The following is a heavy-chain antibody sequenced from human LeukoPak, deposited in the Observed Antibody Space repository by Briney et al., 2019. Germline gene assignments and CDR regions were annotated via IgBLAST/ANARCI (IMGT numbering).Heavy chain of an antibody. Sequence: PGGSLRLSCAASGFTFSSYGMHWVHQAPGKGLEGVAFIRYGGSDKYYADSVKGRFTISRDNSNNTLYLQMNSLRAEDTAVYYCTKDDPFQRCHGYWGQGTLVTVSA. CDR3: TKDDPFQRCHGY. J-gene: IGHJ4*02. CDR2: IRYGGSDK. CDR1: GFTFSSYG. V-gene: IGHV3-30*02. D-gene: IGHD3-3*02.